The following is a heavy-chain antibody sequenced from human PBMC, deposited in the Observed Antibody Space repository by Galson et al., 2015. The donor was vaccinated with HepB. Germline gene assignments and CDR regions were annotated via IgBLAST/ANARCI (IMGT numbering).Heavy chain of an antibody. Sequence: LRLSCAASGFTFSSYGMHWVRQAPGKGLEWVAVISYDGSNKYYADSVKGRFTISRDNSKNTLYLQMNSLRAEDTAVYYCATQTVVGATNTDIWGQGTMVTVSS. CDR2: ISYDGSNK. D-gene: IGHD1-26*01. CDR1: GFTFSSYG. V-gene: IGHV3-30*03. CDR3: ATQTVVGATNTDI. J-gene: IGHJ3*02.